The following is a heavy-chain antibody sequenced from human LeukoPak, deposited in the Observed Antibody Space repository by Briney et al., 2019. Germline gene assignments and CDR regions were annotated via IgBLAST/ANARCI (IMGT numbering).Heavy chain of an antibody. Sequence: ASVKVSCKASGYTFTNYGISWVRQAPGQGLEWMGWISAYNDNTNYAQKFQGRVTMTRDMSTSTVYMELSSLRSEDTAVYYCARDGSGMSLPNDYWGQGTLVTVSS. V-gene: IGHV1-18*01. CDR3: ARDGSGMSLPNDY. J-gene: IGHJ4*02. CDR2: ISAYNDNT. CDR1: GYTFTNYG. D-gene: IGHD3-10*01.